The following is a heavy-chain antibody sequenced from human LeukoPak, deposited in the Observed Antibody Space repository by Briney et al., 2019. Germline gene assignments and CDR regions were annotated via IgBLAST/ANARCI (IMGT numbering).Heavy chain of an antibody. Sequence: PSETLSLTCAVYGGSFSGYYWSWIRQPPGKGLEWIGEINHSGSTNYNPSLKSRVTISVDTSKNQFSLKLSSVTAADTAVYYCARMRSMTTVTKNYYYYYMDVWGKGTTVTVSS. V-gene: IGHV4-34*01. CDR1: GGSFSGYY. J-gene: IGHJ6*03. CDR2: INHSGST. D-gene: IGHD4-17*01. CDR3: ARMRSMTTVTKNYYYYYMDV.